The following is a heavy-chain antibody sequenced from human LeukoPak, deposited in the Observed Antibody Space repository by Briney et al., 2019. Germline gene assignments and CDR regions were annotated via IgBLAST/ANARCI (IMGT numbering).Heavy chain of an antibody. CDR1: GYTFTSYD. CDR3: ARGLEYYDILTGYLYYFDY. CDR2: MNPNSGNT. Sequence: GASVNVSCKASGYTFTSYDINWVRQATGQGLEWMGWMNPNSGNTGYAQKFQGRVTMTRNTSISTACMELSSLRSEDTAVYYCARGLEYYDILTGYLYYFDYWGQGTLVTVSS. V-gene: IGHV1-8*01. J-gene: IGHJ4*02. D-gene: IGHD3-9*01.